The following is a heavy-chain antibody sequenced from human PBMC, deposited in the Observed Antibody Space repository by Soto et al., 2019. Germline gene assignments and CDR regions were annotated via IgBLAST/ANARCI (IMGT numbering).Heavy chain of an antibody. V-gene: IGHV3-33*01. D-gene: IGHD3-9*01. CDR1: GFTFSSYG. Sequence: QVQLVESGGGMVQPGRSLRLSCAASGFTFSSYGMHWVRQAPGKGLEWVAVIWYDGSNKYYADSVKGRFTLSRDNSKSTLYRQMTSLRAEDTAVYYCARERGYYDILTGYGSLDYWGQGTLVTVPS. CDR2: IWYDGSNK. CDR3: ARERGYYDILTGYGSLDY. J-gene: IGHJ4*02.